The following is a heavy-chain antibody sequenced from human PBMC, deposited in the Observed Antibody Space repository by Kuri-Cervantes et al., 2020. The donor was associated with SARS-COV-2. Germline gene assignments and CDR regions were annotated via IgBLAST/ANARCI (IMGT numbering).Heavy chain of an antibody. J-gene: IGHJ4*02. CDR1: GFTFGDYA. V-gene: IGHV3-49*04. D-gene: IGHD3-3*01. CDR2: TRSKAYGGTT. Sequence: GGSLRLSCTASGFTFGDYAMSWVRQAPGKGLEWVGFTRSKAYGGTTEYAASVKGRFTISRDDSKSIAYLQMNSLKTEDTAVYYCTRDDFWSGYYSYWGQGTLVTVSS. CDR3: TRDDFWSGYYSY.